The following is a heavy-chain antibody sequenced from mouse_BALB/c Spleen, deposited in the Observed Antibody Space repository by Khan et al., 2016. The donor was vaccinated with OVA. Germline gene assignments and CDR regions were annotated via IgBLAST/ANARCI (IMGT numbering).Heavy chain of an antibody. V-gene: IGHV2-2*03. D-gene: IGHD2-4*01. CDR3: ARRGYDYGRGALFAY. Sequence: QVQLKESGPGLVQPSQSLSITCTVSGFSLNNYSVNWVRQSPGKGLEWLGVIWSAGSTDYNAAFISRLTISKDNSRSQVFFKMNSRQSNDTAIYYCARRGYDYGRGALFAYWGQGTLVTVSA. CDR1: GFSLNNYS. J-gene: IGHJ3*01. CDR2: IWSAGST.